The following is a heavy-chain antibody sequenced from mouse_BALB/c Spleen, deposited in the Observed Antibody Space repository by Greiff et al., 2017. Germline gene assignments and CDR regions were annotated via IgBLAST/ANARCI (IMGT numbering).Heavy chain of an antibody. V-gene: IGHV1-9*01. Sequence: VQLQQSGAELMKPGASVKISCKATGYTFSSYWIEWVKQRPGHGLEWIGEILPGSGSTNYNEKFKGKATFTADTSSNTAYMQLSSLTSEDSAVYYCAREGARATSYYAMDYWGQGTSVTVSS. CDR1: GYTFSSYW. D-gene: IGHD3-1*01. CDR2: ILPGSGST. CDR3: AREGARATSYYAMDY. J-gene: IGHJ4*01.